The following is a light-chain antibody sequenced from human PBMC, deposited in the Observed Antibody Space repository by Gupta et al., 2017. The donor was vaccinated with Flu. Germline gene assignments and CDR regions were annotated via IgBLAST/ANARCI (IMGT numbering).Light chain of an antibody. CDR2: DTN. J-gene: IGLJ3*02. CDR1: TEPVASGHY. V-gene: IGLV7-46*01. Sequence: VMTQEPSLIVSPGGTVTPTCGSSTEPVASGHYPYWVQQKPGQAPRTLIYDTNNKHSSTPARFSGSLRGGKAALTLSGAQPEDEADYYCLLTYSGIRVFGGGTKLTVL. CDR3: LLTYSGIRV.